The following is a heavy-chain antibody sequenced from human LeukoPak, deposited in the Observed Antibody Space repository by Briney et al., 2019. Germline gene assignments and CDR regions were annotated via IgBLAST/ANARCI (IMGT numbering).Heavy chain of an antibody. Sequence: GGSLRLSRAASGFTFSSYGMHWVRQAPGKGLEWVAFIRYDGSNKYYADSVKGRFTISRDNSKNTLYLQMNSLRAEDTAVYYCAKDTKYSSSWYWAFDIWGQGTMVTVSS. CDR3: AKDTKYSSSWYWAFDI. CDR2: IRYDGSNK. CDR1: GFTFSSYG. D-gene: IGHD6-13*01. J-gene: IGHJ3*02. V-gene: IGHV3-30*02.